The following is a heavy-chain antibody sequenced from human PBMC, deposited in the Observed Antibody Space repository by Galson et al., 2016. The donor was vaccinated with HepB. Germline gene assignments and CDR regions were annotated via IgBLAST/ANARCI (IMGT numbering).Heavy chain of an antibody. D-gene: IGHD3-10*01. J-gene: IGHJ6*02. V-gene: IGHV3-30*18. CDR3: AKDKGSGSYYNEPIPRYFAMDV. CDR2: ISYDGSNK. CDR1: GFTFSTSG. Sequence: SLRLSCAASGFTFSTSGIHWVRQAPGKGLEWVAVISYDGSNKFYADSVKGRFTISRDNSKNTLYLQMTSLRAEDTALYYCAKDKGSGSYYNEPIPRYFAMDVWGQGTTVTVS.